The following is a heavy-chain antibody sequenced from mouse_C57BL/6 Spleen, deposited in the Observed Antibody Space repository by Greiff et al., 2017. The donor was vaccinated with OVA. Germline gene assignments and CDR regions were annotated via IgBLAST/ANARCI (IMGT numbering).Heavy chain of an antibody. CDR3: ARYYGNPIGY. J-gene: IGHJ3*01. D-gene: IGHD2-1*01. V-gene: IGHV1-50*01. CDR2: IDPSDSYT. CDR1: GYTFTSYW. Sequence: QVQLQQPGAELVKPGASVKLSCKASGYTFTSYWMQWVKQRPGQGLEWIGEIDPSDSYTNYNQKFKGKATLTVDTSSSTAYMQLSSLTSEDSAVYYCARYYGNPIGYWGQGTLVTVSA.